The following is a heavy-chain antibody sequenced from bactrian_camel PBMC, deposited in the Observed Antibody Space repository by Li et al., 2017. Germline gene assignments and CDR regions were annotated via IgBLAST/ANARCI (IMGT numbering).Heavy chain of an antibody. CDR3: VAGLRF. CDR1: ALTLSSAD. J-gene: IGHJ4*01. D-gene: IGHD7*01. Sequence: VQLVESGGGLVQPGGSLRLSCASSALTLSSADVNWVRQAPGKGLEWVSRINGAGAAWYLESVVGRFTASRDDAKNTAYLQMNRLETEDTAVYYCVAGLRFWAQGTQVTVS. CDR2: INGAGAA. V-gene: IGHV3S40*01.